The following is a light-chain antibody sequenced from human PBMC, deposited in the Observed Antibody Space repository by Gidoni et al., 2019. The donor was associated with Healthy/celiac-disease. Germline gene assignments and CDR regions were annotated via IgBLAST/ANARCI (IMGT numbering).Light chain of an antibody. CDR2: LGS. CDR3: MQALQTPWT. V-gene: IGKV2-28*01. J-gene: IGKJ1*01. CDR1: QSLLHFNGYNY. Sequence: DIVMTQSPLSLPVTPGEPASISCRSSQSLLHFNGYNYLDWYLQKPGQSPQLLIYLGSNRASGVPDRFSGSGSGTDFTLKISRVEAEDVGVFYCMQALQTPWTFXQXTKVXIK.